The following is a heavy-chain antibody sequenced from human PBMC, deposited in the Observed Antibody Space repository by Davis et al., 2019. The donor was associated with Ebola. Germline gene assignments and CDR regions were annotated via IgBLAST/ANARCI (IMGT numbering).Heavy chain of an antibody. CDR3: ARHRNGPWYGGYY. Sequence: MPSETLSLTCAVYGGSFSGYYWSWIRQPPGKGLEWIGSIYYSGSTYYNPSLKSRVTISVDTSKNQFSLKLSSVTAADTAVYYCARHRNGPWYGGYYWGQGTLVTVSS. CDR2: IYYSGST. CDR1: GGSFSGYY. J-gene: IGHJ4*02. D-gene: IGHD1-26*01. V-gene: IGHV4-34*01.